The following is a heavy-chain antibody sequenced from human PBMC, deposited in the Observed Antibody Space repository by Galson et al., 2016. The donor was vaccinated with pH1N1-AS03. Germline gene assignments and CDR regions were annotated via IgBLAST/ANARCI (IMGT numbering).Heavy chain of an antibody. CDR1: GVSVTSSGVG. D-gene: IGHD2/OR15-2a*01. Sequence: PALVKPTQTLTLTCSVSGVSVTSSGVGVGWFRQPPGKALEWLALVYWDETRRYSPSLKNRLTITKDSSKHQVVLTVTSVDPMDIATYFCALPNSGGNAFEIWVPGTMVTVSS. CDR3: ALPNSGGNAFEI. V-gene: IGHV2-5*02. CDR2: VYWDETR. J-gene: IGHJ3*02.